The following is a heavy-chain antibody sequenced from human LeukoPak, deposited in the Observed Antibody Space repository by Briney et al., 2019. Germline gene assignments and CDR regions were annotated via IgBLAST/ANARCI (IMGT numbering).Heavy chain of an antibody. D-gene: IGHD6-13*01. Sequence: GGSLRLSCAASGFTFSSYSMNWVRQAPGKGLEWVSYISSSGSSLFYADSVEGRFTISRDNAKNSLYLQMNSLRAEDTAVYYCARRPYSSSWYYFDYWGQGTLVTVSS. CDR2: ISSSGSSL. CDR1: GFTFSSYS. J-gene: IGHJ4*02. V-gene: IGHV3-48*04. CDR3: ARRPYSSSWYYFDY.